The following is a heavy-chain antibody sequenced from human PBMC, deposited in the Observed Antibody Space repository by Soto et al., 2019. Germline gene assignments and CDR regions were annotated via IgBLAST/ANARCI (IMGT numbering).Heavy chain of an antibody. CDR3: AKDRWVLAVAGNFDY. J-gene: IGHJ4*02. D-gene: IGHD6-19*01. CDR1: GFTFSSYA. Sequence: PGGSLRLSCAASGFTFSSYAMSWVRQAPGKGLEWFSAISGSGGSTYYADSVKGRFTISRDNSKNTLYLQMNSLRAEDTAVYYCAKDRWVLAVAGNFDYWGQGTLVTVSS. CDR2: ISGSGGST. V-gene: IGHV3-23*01.